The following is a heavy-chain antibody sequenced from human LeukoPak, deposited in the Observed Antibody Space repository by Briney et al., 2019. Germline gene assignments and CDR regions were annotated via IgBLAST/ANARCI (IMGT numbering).Heavy chain of an antibody. Sequence: SETLSLTCTVSGGSISGYHWSWIRQPPGKGLEWIGNIYYSGSTNYNPSLKSRVTISVDTSKNQFSLKLSSVTAADTAVYYCARSTATAAPLFYWGQGTLVTVSS. J-gene: IGHJ4*02. CDR2: IYYSGST. CDR3: ARSTATAAPLFY. D-gene: IGHD4-17*01. CDR1: GGSISGYH. V-gene: IGHV4-59*01.